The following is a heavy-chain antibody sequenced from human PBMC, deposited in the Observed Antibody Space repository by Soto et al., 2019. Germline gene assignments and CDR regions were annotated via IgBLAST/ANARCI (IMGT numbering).Heavy chain of an antibody. D-gene: IGHD1-1*01. CDR2: INAGSGDT. CDR3: ARDKATTYFYMDV. V-gene: IGHV1-3*01. J-gene: IGHJ6*03. Sequence: ASVKVSCKASGYTFSHYAIHWVRQAPGQGLEWMGWINAGSGDTIYSQKFQGRVTITRDTSASTAYMEMSSLRSEDTAVYYCARDKATTYFYMDVWGQGTTVTVSS. CDR1: GYTFSHYA.